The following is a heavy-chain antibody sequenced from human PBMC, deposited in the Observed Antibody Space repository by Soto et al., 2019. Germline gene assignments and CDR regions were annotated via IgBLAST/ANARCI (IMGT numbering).Heavy chain of an antibody. J-gene: IGHJ4*02. D-gene: IGHD3-16*01. CDR1: GGSISSYY. Sequence: SETLSLTCTVSGGSISSYYWSWIRQPPGKGLVWIGYIYYSGSTNYNPSLKSRVTISVNTSKNQFSLKLSFVTAADTAVYYCARRYGSSFDYWGQGTPVTVSS. V-gene: IGHV4-59*08. CDR3: ARRYGSSFDY. CDR2: IYYSGST.